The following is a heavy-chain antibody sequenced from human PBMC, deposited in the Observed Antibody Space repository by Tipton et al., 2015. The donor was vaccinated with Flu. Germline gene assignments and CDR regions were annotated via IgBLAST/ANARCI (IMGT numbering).Heavy chain of an antibody. Sequence: TLSLTCAVSGGSISTSYWSWLRQPAGKGLEWIGRISTSGSTNYNASLESRVTMSRDTSKNHFSLKLSSVTAADTAVYYCARGPWIQLGPNWFDPWGQGTLVTVSS. J-gene: IGHJ5*02. D-gene: IGHD5-18*01. CDR2: ISTSGST. CDR3: ARGPWIQLGPNWFDP. CDR1: GGSISTSY. V-gene: IGHV4-4*07.